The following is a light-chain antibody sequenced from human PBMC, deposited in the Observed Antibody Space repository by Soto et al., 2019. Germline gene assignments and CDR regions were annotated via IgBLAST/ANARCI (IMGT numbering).Light chain of an antibody. V-gene: IGKV4-1*01. CDR1: QSVLYSSNNKNY. J-gene: IGKJ2*01. CDR2: WAS. Sequence: DIVMTQSPDSLAVSLGERATINCKSSQSVLYSSNNKNYLAWYQQKPGQLPNLLIYWASTRESGVPDRFSGSGSGTDFTLTISSLQAEDVAVYYCQQYYITPYSFGQGTKLEIK. CDR3: QQYYITPYS.